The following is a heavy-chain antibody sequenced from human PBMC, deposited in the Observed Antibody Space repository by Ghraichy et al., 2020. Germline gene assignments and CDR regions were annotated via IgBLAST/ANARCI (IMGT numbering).Heavy chain of an antibody. D-gene: IGHD3-9*01. V-gene: IGHV4-39*01. Sequence: SETLSLTCTVSGGSISSSSYYWGWIRQPPGKGLEWIGSIYYSGSTSYNPSLKSRVTISVDTSKNQFSLKLSSVTAADTAVYYCARHLVTGILTGYYRGYFDYWGQGTLVTVSS. CDR2: IYYSGST. CDR1: GGSISSSSYY. J-gene: IGHJ4*02. CDR3: ARHLVTGILTGYYRGYFDY.